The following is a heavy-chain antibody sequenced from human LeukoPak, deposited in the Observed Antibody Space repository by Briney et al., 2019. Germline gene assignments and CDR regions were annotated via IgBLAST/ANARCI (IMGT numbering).Heavy chain of an antibody. CDR2: ITGAGSST. D-gene: IGHD5-18*01. J-gene: IGHJ4*02. Sequence: GGSLRLFCAASGFTFKSYGMTWVRQVPGKGLEWVSSITGAGSSTKYADSVNGRFTISRDNSKNTVYLQMTGLRAEDTAVYYCARKVAVAMDLDYWGQGTLVTVSS. CDR3: ARKVAVAMDLDY. CDR1: GFTFKSYG. V-gene: IGHV3-23*01.